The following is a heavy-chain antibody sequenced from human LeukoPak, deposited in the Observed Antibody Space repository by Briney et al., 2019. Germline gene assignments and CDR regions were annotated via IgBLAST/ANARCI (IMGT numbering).Heavy chain of an antibody. Sequence: PGGSLRLSCAASGFTFDDYAMHWVRQAPGKGLEWVSGISWNSGSIGYADSVKGRFTISRDNAKNSLYLQMNSLRAEDTAVYYCARSIAAAGDPPDYWGQGTLVTVSS. J-gene: IGHJ4*02. CDR1: GFTFDDYA. CDR2: ISWNSGSI. CDR3: ARSIAAAGDPPDY. D-gene: IGHD6-13*01. V-gene: IGHV3-9*01.